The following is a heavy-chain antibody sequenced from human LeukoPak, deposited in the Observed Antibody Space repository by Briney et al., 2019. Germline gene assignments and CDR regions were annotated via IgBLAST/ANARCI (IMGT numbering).Heavy chain of an antibody. V-gene: IGHV3-74*01. CDR3: AREGFFDC. CDR1: GFSISTYW. CDR2: IDSDGSTT. Sequence: GGSLRLSCAASGFSISTYWMYWVRQAPGKGLMWVSRIDSDGSTTSYADSVEGRFIISRDNAKNTLFLEMNSLRAEDTAVYYCAREGFFDCWGRGTLVTVSS. J-gene: IGHJ4*02.